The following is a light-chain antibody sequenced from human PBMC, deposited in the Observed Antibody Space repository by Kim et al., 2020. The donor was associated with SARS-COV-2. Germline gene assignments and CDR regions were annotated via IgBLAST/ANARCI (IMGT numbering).Light chain of an antibody. CDR2: DAS. J-gene: IGKJ4*01. Sequence: FSPWQKATLSCRASQSVSSYFACYQQNPGQAPSLLIYDASNRATGIPARFSGSVSGTDFTLSISSLEPEDFVVYYCQQRINWPLTFGGGTKVDIK. V-gene: IGKV3-11*01. CDR1: QSVSSY. CDR3: QQRINWPLT.